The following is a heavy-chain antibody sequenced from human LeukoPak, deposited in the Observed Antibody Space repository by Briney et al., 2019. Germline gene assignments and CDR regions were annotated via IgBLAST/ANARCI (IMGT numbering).Heavy chain of an antibody. V-gene: IGHV3-23*01. J-gene: IGHJ3*02. CDR2: MSGSGETT. CDR1: GFTFSSYA. Sequence: GGSLRLSCAASGFTFSSYAMSWVRQAPGKGLEWVSAMSGSGETTFYADSVKGRFTISRDNSKNTLHLQMDSLRADDTAVYYCARGRSHWDGFDIWGLGTMVTVSS. CDR3: ARGRSHWDGFDI. D-gene: IGHD7-27*01.